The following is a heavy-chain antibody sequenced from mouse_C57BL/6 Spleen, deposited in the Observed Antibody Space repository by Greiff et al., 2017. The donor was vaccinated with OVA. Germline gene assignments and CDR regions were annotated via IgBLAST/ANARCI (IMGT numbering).Heavy chain of an antibody. CDR1: GFSLRPFVLV. V-gene: IGHV8-8*01. Sequence: QVTLKVSGPGILQPSQTLSLTCSFSGFSLRPFVLVLCFILHPSVNFLEWLAHIWWDDDKYYNPALKSRLTISKDTSKNQVFLKIANVDTADTATYYCARMIRGTNYFDYWGQGTTLTVAS. CDR3: ARMIRGTNYFDY. J-gene: IGHJ2*01. CDR2: IWWDDDK. D-gene: IGHD2-13*01.